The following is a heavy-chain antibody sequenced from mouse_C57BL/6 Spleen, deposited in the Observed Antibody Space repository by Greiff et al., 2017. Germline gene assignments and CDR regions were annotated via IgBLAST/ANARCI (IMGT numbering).Heavy chain of an antibody. CDR2: IYPRSGNT. J-gene: IGHJ3*01. D-gene: IGHD2-1*01. CDR1: GYTFTSYG. Sequence: QVQLKQSGAELARPGASVKLSCKASGYTFTSYGISWVKQRTGQGLEWIGEIYPRSGNTYYNEKFKGKATLTADKSSSTAYMELRSLTSEDSAVYFCAYGNYSAWFAYWGQGTLVTVSA. CDR3: AYGNYSAWFAY. V-gene: IGHV1-81*01.